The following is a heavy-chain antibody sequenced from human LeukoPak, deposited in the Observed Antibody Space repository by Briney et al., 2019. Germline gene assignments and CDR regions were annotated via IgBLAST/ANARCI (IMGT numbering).Heavy chain of an antibody. Sequence: SETLSLTCTVSGGSISSYYWSWIRQPPGKGLEWIGYIYCSGSTNYNPSLKSRVTISVDTSKNQFSLKLSSVTAADTAVYYCARVGDGFNFDYWGQGTLVTVSS. CDR2: IYCSGST. J-gene: IGHJ4*02. V-gene: IGHV4-59*01. CDR1: GGSISSYY. D-gene: IGHD5-24*01. CDR3: ARVGDGFNFDY.